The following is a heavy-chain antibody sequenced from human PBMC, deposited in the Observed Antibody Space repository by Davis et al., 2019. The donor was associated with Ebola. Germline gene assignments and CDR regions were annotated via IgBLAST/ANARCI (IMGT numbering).Heavy chain of an antibody. Sequence: HTGGSLRLSCAASGFTFSSYAMSCVRQAPGKGLVWVSRIKFDGSSAAYADSVKCRFTISRDNTRSTLYLQMSSLRADGTAVYYCARALYGDSVGVEYWGQGTLVTVSS. CDR1: GFTFSSYA. J-gene: IGHJ4*02. CDR3: ARALYGDSVGVEY. CDR2: IKFDGSSA. D-gene: IGHD4-17*01. V-gene: IGHV3-74*03.